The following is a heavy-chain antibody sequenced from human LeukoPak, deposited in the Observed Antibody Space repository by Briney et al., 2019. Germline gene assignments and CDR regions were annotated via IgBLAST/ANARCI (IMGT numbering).Heavy chain of an antibody. CDR2: INHSGST. CDR1: GGSFSGYY. V-gene: IGHV4-34*01. D-gene: IGHD7-27*01. CDR3: ARDPSNWGGYFDD. Sequence: SETLSLTCAVYGGSFSGYYWSWIRQPPGKGLEWIGEINHSGSTNYNPSLKSRVTMSVDTSKNQVSLKLSSVTAADTAVYYCARDPSNWGGYFDDWGQGTLVTVSS. J-gene: IGHJ4*02.